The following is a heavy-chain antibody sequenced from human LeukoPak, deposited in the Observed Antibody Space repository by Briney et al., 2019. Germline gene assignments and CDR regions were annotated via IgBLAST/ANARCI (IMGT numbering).Heavy chain of an antibody. CDR3: ARDRDGASFDP. CDR2: INSDGSST. D-gene: IGHD3-10*01. J-gene: IGHJ5*02. V-gene: IGHV3-74*01. Sequence: GGSLRLSCAASGFTFSSYWMHWVRQAPGKGLVWVSRINSDGSSTSYADSVKGRFTISRDNAKNSLYLQMNSLRAEDTAVYYCARDRDGASFDPWGQGTLVTVSS. CDR1: GFTFSSYW.